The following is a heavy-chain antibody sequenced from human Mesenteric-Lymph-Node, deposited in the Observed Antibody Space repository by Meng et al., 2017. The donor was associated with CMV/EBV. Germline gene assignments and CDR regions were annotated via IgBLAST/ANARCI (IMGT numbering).Heavy chain of an antibody. CDR3: ASSYNWNYGIRDY. V-gene: IGHV3-53*01. CDR2: IYSGGST. D-gene: IGHD1-7*01. Sequence: GGSLRLSCAASGFTVSSNYMSWVRQAPGKGLEWVSVIYSGGSTYYADSVKGRFTISRDNSKNTLYLQMNSLRAEDTAVYYCASSYNWNYGIRDYWGQGTLVTVSS. CDR1: GFTVSSNY. J-gene: IGHJ4*02.